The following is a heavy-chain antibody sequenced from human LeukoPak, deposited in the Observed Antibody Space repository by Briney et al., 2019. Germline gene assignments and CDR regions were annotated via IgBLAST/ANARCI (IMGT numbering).Heavy chain of an antibody. Sequence: ASVKVSCKASGYTFTSYGISWVRQAPGQGLERMGWISAYNGNTNYAQKLQGRVTMTTDTSTSTAYMELRSLRSDDTAVYYCARDSYCSGGSCYPWFDPWGQGTLVTVSS. D-gene: IGHD2-15*01. J-gene: IGHJ5*02. CDR2: ISAYNGNT. V-gene: IGHV1-18*01. CDR1: GYTFTSYG. CDR3: ARDSYCSGGSCYPWFDP.